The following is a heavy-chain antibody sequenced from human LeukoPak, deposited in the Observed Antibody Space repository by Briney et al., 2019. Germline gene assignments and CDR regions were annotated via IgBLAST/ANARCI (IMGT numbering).Heavy chain of an antibody. D-gene: IGHD4-17*01. CDR3: ASSWDMTTVAY. CDR2: ISYDGSNK. V-gene: IGHV3-30-3*01. CDR1: GFTFSSYA. J-gene: IGHJ4*02. Sequence: PGGSLRLSCAASGFTFSSYAMHWVRQAPGKGLEWVAVISYDGSNKYYADSVKGRFTISRDNSKNTLYLQMNSLRAEDTAVYYCASSWDMTTVAYWGQGTLVTVSS.